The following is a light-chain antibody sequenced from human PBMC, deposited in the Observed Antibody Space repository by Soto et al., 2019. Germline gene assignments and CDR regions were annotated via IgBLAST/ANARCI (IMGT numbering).Light chain of an antibody. Sequence: DIQMTQSPSSLSASVGDRVTITCQASQDIRNYLNWYQQKPGKAPKVLMYDASNLETGVPSRFSGSGSGTDFTFTISSLQPEDIATYYCQQYNNLPITFGQGTRLEIK. V-gene: IGKV1-33*01. J-gene: IGKJ5*01. CDR1: QDIRNY. CDR3: QQYNNLPIT. CDR2: DAS.